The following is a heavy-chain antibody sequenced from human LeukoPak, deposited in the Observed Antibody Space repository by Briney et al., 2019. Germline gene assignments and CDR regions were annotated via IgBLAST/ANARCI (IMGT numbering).Heavy chain of an antibody. CDR2: IGTAGDT. CDR1: GFTFSSYD. V-gene: IGHV3-13*01. Sequence: GGSLRLSCAASGFTFSSYDMHWVRQATGKGLEWVSAIGTAGDTYYPGSLKGRFTISRENAKNSLYLQMNSLRAGDTAVYYCTRGAPGYSSSWYVPPSFDYWGQGTLVTVSS. CDR3: TRGAPGYSSSWYVPPSFDY. J-gene: IGHJ4*02. D-gene: IGHD6-13*01.